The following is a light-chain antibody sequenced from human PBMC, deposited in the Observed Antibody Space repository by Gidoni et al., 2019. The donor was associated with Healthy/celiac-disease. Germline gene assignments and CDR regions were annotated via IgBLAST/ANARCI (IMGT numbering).Light chain of an antibody. CDR1: SSNIGNNA. V-gene: IGLV1-36*01. CDR2: YDD. Sequence: HSVLTQPPSVSAAPRHRLTISCSGSSSNIGNNAVNWYQQLPGKAPKLLIYYDDLLPSGVSDRFSGSKSGTSASLAISGLQSEDEADYYCAAWDDSLNGPVFGGGTKLTVL. J-gene: IGLJ2*01. CDR3: AAWDDSLNGPV.